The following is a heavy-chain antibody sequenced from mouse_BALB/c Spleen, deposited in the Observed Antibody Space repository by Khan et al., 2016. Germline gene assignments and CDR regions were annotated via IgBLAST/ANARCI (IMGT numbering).Heavy chain of an antibody. CDR1: GFSLTSYG. D-gene: IGHD2-1*01. J-gene: IGHJ4*01. CDR2: IWRGGRT. Sequence: QVQLKESGPGLVQPSQSLSITCTVSGFSLTSYGVHWVRQSPGKGLEWLGVIWRGGRTDYNDAFMSRLSITRANSKRHVFFKMNSLQTDDTAIYFCAKDEGNYVMNYWGQGTSVTASS. CDR3: AKDEGNYVMNY. V-gene: IGHV2-5*01.